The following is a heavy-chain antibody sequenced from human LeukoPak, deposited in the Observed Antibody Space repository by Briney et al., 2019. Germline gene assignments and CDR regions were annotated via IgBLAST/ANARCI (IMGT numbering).Heavy chain of an antibody. Sequence: GGSRRLTCAAFGFTFSNAWMNWVRQAPGKGLEWVGRIKSKTDGGTTDYAAPVKGRFSISRDDSKNTLYLQMNSLKTEDTAVYYCVRVAGSYSFDDWGQGTLVTVSS. J-gene: IGHJ4*02. CDR3: VRVAGSYSFDD. CDR2: IKSKTDGGTT. V-gene: IGHV3-15*01. D-gene: IGHD1-26*01. CDR1: GFTFSNAW.